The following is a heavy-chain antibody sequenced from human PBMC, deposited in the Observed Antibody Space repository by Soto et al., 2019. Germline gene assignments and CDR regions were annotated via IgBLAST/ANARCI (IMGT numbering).Heavy chain of an antibody. V-gene: IGHV1-46*01. CDR3: ATGIVVVTFCGMDV. Sequence: ASVKVSCKASGNTFTSYYMHWVRQAPGQGLEWMGIIDPSSGSTSYAQKFQGRVTMTEDTSTDTAYMELSSLRSEDTAVYYCATGIVVVTFCGMDVWGQGTTVTVSS. D-gene: IGHD2-21*02. CDR2: IDPSSGST. CDR1: GNTFTSYY. J-gene: IGHJ6*02.